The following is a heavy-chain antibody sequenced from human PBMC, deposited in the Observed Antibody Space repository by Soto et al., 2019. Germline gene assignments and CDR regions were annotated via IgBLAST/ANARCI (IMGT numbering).Heavy chain of an antibody. CDR3: ARVYSLLLDGMDV. J-gene: IGHJ6*02. V-gene: IGHV1-18*01. CDR2: ISTHNGNT. CDR1: GHTLTNYP. Sequence: QVQLVQSGAEVKKPGASVKVSCKASGHTLTNYPISWVRQAPGQGLEWIGRISTHNGNTNYAQKFQGRGTMTTDTATSTAYIELRNLKSDDTAVYYCARVYSLLLDGMDVWGQGTTVTVSS. D-gene: IGHD2-21*01.